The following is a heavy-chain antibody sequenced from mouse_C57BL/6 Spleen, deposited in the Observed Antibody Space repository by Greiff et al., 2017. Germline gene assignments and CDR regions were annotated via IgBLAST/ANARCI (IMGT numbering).Heavy chain of an antibody. CDR2: IFPGSGST. J-gene: IGHJ4*01. V-gene: IGHV1-75*01. Sequence: QVQLQQSGPELVKPGASVKISCKASGYTFTDYYINWVKQRPGQGLEWIGWIFPGSGSTYYNEKFKGKATLTVDKSSSTAYMLLSSLTSEDSAVYFGARCPYYYGSSPYAMDYWGQGTSVTVSS. CDR1: GYTFTDYY. CDR3: ARCPYYYGSSPYAMDY. D-gene: IGHD1-1*01.